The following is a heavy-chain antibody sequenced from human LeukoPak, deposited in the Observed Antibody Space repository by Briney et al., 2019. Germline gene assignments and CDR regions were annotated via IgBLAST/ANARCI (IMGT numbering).Heavy chain of an antibody. V-gene: IGHV1-2*02. D-gene: IGHD3-10*01. CDR3: ASAPYGSGSYSLYYYGMDV. CDR1: GYTFTDYY. CDR2: INPNSGGT. Sequence: ASVKVSCKASGYTFTDYYMHWVRQAPGQGLEWMGWINPNSGGTNYAQKFQGRVTMARDTSISTAYMELSRLRSDDTAVYYCASAPYGSGSYSLYYYGMDVWGQGTTVTVSS. J-gene: IGHJ6*02.